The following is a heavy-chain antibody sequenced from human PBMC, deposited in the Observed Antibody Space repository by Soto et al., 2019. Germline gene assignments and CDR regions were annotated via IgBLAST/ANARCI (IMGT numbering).Heavy chain of an antibody. CDR3: AYWYTSIRSNFDY. Sequence: SETLSLTCTVSGVSVRSDGYYWTWIRQPPGKGLEWIGYIHYSGSTNYNPSLKSRVTISVDTSKNQFSLKLSSVSAADTAVYYCAYWYTSIRSNFDYWGQGTLVTVSS. D-gene: IGHD6-13*01. V-gene: IGHV4-61*08. CDR2: IHYSGST. CDR1: GVSVRSDGYY. J-gene: IGHJ4*02.